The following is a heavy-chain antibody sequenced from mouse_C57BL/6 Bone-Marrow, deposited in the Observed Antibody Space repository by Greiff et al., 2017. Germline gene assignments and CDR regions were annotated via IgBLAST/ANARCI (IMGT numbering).Heavy chain of an antibody. J-gene: IGHJ3*01. CDR3: TRREFPYGSSPWFAY. Sequence: QVQLQQSGAELVRPGDSVTLSCKASGYTFTDYEMHWVKQTPVHGLEWIGAIDPETGGTAYNQKFKGKAILTADKSSSTAYMELRSLTSEDSAVYYCTRREFPYGSSPWFAYWGQGTLVTVSA. V-gene: IGHV1-15*01. CDR2: IDPETGGT. CDR1: GYTFTDYE. D-gene: IGHD1-1*01.